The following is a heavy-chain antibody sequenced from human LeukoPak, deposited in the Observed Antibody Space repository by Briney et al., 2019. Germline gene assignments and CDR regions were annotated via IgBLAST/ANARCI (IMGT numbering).Heavy chain of an antibody. D-gene: IGHD1-1*01. CDR3: ARSRTGTTRFLDY. CDR1: AGSISSSSYY. J-gene: IGHJ4*02. Sequence: SETLSLTCTVSAGSISSSSYYWGWIRQPPGKGLEGIGSIYYSGSTYYNPSLKSRVTISVDTAKNHFSLKLSPVTAADTAVYYCARSRTGTTRFLDYWGQGTLVTVSS. V-gene: IGHV4-39*02. CDR2: IYYSGST.